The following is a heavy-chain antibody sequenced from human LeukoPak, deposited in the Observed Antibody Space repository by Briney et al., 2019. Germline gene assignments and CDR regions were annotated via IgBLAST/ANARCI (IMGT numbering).Heavy chain of an antibody. CDR1: GGSISSYY. V-gene: IGHV4-59*08. Sequence: PSETLSLTCTVSGGSISSYYWSWIRQPPGKGLEWIGYIYYSGSTYYNPSLKSRVTISVDTSKNQFSLKLSSVTAADTAVYYCATRGYCSSTSCSYYFDYWGQGTLVTVSS. J-gene: IGHJ4*02. CDR2: IYYSGST. CDR3: ATRGYCSSTSCSYYFDY. D-gene: IGHD2-2*01.